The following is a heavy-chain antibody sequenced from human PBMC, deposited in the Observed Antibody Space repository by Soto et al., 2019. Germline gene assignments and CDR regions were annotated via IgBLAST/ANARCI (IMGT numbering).Heavy chain of an antibody. CDR3: ARVHKSGRIVVVPAATPNDAFDI. J-gene: IGHJ3*02. CDR1: GYTFTSYG. CDR2: ISAYNGNT. V-gene: IGHV1-18*01. Sequence: GASVKGSCKASGYTFTSYGISWVRQAPGQGLEWMGWISAYNGNTNYAQKLQGRVTMTTDTSTSTAYMELRSLRSDDTAVYYCARVHKSGRIVVVPAATPNDAFDIWGQGTMVTVSS. D-gene: IGHD2-2*01.